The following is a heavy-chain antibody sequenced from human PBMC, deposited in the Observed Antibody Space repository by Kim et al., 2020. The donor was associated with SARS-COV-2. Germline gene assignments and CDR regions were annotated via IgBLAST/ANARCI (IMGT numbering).Heavy chain of an antibody. CDR1: GFTFSSYG. J-gene: IGHJ4*02. D-gene: IGHD6-6*01. V-gene: IGHV3-33*01. CDR2: IWYDGSNK. CDR3: AREMIAARSGPDY. Sequence: GGSLRLSCAASGFTFSSYGMHWVRQAPGKGLEWVAVIWYDGSNKYYADSVKGRFTISRDNSKNTLYLQMNSLRAEDTAVYYCAREMIAARSGPDYWGQGTLVTVSS.